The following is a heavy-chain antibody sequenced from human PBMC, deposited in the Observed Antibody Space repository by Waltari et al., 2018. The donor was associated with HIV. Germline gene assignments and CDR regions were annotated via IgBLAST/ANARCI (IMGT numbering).Heavy chain of an antibody. CDR2: VNPGSGNT. J-gene: IGHJ3*02. CDR1: GYTFIDNY. V-gene: IGHV1-46*03. CDR3: ARQWWSEGAFDI. Sequence: QVQLVQSGAEVKKPGTSVKVSCKASGYTFIDNYIHWVRQAPGQRLEWMGVVNPGSGNTNYAQKFQGRLTMTRDTSTSTVYMELSSLRSEDTAICYCARQWWSEGAFDIWGQGTTVTVSS. D-gene: IGHD2-15*01.